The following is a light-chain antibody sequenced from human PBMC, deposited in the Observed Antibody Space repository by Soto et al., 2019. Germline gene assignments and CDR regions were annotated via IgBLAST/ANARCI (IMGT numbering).Light chain of an antibody. Sequence: QSALTQPRSVSGSPGQSVTISCTGTSSDVGGYNYVSWHLQHPGKAPKVMIYDVSKRPSGVPDRFSGSKSGNTASLTISGLQSEDEADYYCCSFAGNYIYVFGTGTQLTVL. CDR2: DVS. V-gene: IGLV2-11*01. CDR1: SSDVGGYNY. CDR3: CSFAGNYIYV. J-gene: IGLJ1*01.